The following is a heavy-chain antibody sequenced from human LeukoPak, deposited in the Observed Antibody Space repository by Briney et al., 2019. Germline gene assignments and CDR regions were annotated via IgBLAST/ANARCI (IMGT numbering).Heavy chain of an antibody. V-gene: IGHV3-21*01. J-gene: IGHJ4*02. Sequence: GGSLRLSCAASGFTFSSYSMNWVRQAPGKGLEWVSSISSSSSYIYYADSVKGRFTISRDNAKNSLYLQMNSLRAEDTAVYYCARADYVWGSYRALDYWGQGTLVTASS. CDR2: ISSSSSYI. CDR3: ARADYVWGSYRALDY. CDR1: GFTFSSYS. D-gene: IGHD3-16*02.